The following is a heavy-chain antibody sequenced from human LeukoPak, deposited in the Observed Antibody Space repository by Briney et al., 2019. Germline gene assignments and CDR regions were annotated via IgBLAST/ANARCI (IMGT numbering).Heavy chain of an antibody. V-gene: IGHV3-30*18. CDR1: GFTFRSYG. J-gene: IGHJ4*02. CDR3: VKDNKRYRCDY. CDR2: ISDDGGNK. D-gene: IGHD5-18*01. Sequence: GRSLRLSCAASGFTFRSYGMHWVRQAPGKGLEWVAVISDDGGNKYYADSVKGRFTISRDSSKNTLSLQMNSLRVEDTGVYYCVKDNKRYRCDYWGQGTLVTVSS.